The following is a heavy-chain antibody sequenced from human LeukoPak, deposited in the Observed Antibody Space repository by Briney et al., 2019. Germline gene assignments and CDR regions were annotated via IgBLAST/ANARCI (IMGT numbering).Heavy chain of an antibody. CDR2: IWYDGSNK. D-gene: IGHD4-23*01. CDR1: GFTFSGFG. J-gene: IGHJ4*02. V-gene: IGHV3-33*01. CDR3: ARGRGADYGGNSGYFDY. Sequence: GGSLRLSCTASGFTFSGFGMHWVRQAPGKGLEWVAVIWYDGSNKYYADSVKGRFTISRDNPKNTLYVQMNSLRAEDTAVYYCARGRGADYGGNSGYFDYWGQGTLVTVSS.